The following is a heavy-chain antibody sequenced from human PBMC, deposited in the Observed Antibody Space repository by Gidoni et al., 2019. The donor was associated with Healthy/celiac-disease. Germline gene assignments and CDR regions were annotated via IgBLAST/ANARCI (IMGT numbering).Heavy chain of an antibody. CDR2: ISGRAGSI. V-gene: IGHV3-23*01. CDR1: GFTCSSFA. CDR3: ARAAAGTDVDY. D-gene: IGHD6-13*01. J-gene: IGHJ4*02. Sequence: EVHVLESWVGLVQPGGSLRLSCPASGFTCSSFAMSWVRQAPGTGIEWVSAISGRAGSINCEVSVKGRFTIYRDNSKNTLYLQMNSVRSEDTHVYYCARAAAGTDVDYWGQGTLVTVSS.